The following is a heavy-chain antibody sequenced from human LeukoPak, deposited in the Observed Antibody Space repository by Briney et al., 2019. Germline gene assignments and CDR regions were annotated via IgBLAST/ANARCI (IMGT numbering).Heavy chain of an antibody. J-gene: IGHJ6*02. V-gene: IGHV1-69*01. CDR1: GGTFSSYA. Sequence: SVKVSCKASGGTFSSYAISWVRQAPGQGLEWMGGIIPIFGTANYAQKFQGRVTITADESASTAYMELSSLRSEDTAVYYCARNSGYDWEDYYYYYGMDVWGQGTTVTVSS. D-gene: IGHD5-12*01. CDR3: ARNSGYDWEDYYYYYGMDV. CDR2: IIPIFGTA.